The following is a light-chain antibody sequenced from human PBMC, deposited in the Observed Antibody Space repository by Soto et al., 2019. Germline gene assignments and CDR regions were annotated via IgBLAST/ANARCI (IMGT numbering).Light chain of an antibody. J-gene: IGKJ1*01. CDR1: QSVSSN. CDR3: LQYHNWPS. V-gene: IGKV3-15*01. CDR2: GAS. Sequence: EIVVTQSPDTLSVSPGEGATLSCRASQSVSSNLAWYQQKPGQAPRLLIYGASTRATGIPARFSGSGSGTEFTLTISSLQSEDFAVYYCLQYHNWPSFGQGTKVEIK.